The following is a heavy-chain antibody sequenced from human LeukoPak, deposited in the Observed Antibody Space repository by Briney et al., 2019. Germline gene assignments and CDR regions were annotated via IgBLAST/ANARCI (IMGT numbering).Heavy chain of an antibody. D-gene: IGHD3/OR15-3a*01. Sequence: ASVKVSCKASGYTFTGYYMHWVRQAPGQGLEWMGWISAYNGNTNYAQKLQGRVTMTTDTSTSTAYMELRSLRSDDTAVYYCARDPGLGFFDYWGQGTLVTVSS. J-gene: IGHJ4*02. CDR1: GYTFTGYY. CDR2: ISAYNGNT. V-gene: IGHV1-18*04. CDR3: ARDPGLGFFDY.